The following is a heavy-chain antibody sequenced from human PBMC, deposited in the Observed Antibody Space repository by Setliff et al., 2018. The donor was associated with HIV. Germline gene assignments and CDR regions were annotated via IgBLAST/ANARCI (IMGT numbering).Heavy chain of an antibody. Sequence: TGGSLRLSCAASGFTFSRYWMSWVRQAPGKGLEWVANIKQDGSEKYYVDSVRGRFTISRDNAKNSLYLQMNSLRAEDTAVYYCARDTGLGGDYADAFDIWGQGTMVTVSS. CDR3: ARDTGLGGDYADAFDI. J-gene: IGHJ3*02. D-gene: IGHD4-17*01. CDR1: GFTFSRYW. V-gene: IGHV3-7*01. CDR2: IKQDGSEK.